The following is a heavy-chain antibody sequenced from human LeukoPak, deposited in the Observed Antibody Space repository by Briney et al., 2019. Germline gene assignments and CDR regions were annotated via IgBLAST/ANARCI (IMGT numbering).Heavy chain of an antibody. CDR1: GFTFDDYA. CDR2: ISWNSGSI. Sequence: PGGSLRLSCAASGFTFDDYAMHWVRQAPGKGLEWVSGISWNSGSIGYADSVKGRSTISRDNAKNSLYLQMNSLRAEDTALYYCAKDPRRGTNIDYWGQGTLVTVSS. CDR3: AKDPRRGTNIDY. J-gene: IGHJ4*02. V-gene: IGHV3-9*01. D-gene: IGHD1-7*01.